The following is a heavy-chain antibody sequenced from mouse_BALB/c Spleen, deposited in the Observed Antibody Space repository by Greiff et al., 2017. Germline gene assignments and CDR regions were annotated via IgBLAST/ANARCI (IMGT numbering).Heavy chain of an antibody. CDR1: GFTFSDYY. D-gene: IGHD2-14*01. J-gene: IGHJ4*01. CDR3: AREVRRAMDY. CDR2: ISDGGSYT. V-gene: IGHV5-4*02. Sequence: EVMLVESGGGLVKPGGSLKLSCAASGFTFSDYYMYWVRQTPEKRLEWVATISDGGSYTYYPDSVKGRFTISRDNAKNNLYLQMSSLKSEDTAMYYCAREVRRAMDYWGQGTSVTVSS.